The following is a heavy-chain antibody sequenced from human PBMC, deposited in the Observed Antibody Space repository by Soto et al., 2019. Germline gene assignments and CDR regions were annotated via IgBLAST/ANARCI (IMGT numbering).Heavy chain of an antibody. CDR2: IVVGSGNT. V-gene: IGHV1-58*01. D-gene: IGHD3-10*01. Sequence: QMQLVQSGPEVKKPVTSVKVSCKASGFTFTSSAVQWVRQARGQRLEWIGWIVVGSGNTNYAQKFQERVTITRDMSTSTAYMELISLRSEDTAVYYCAAAYYYGSGSYFPTFDYWGQGTLVTVSS. J-gene: IGHJ4*02. CDR3: AAAYYYGSGSYFPTFDY. CDR1: GFTFTSSA.